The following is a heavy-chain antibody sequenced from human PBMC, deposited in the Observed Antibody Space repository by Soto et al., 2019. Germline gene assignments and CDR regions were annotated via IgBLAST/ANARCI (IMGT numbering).Heavy chain of an antibody. J-gene: IGHJ5*02. V-gene: IGHV4-59*01. CDR1: GGSISPYY. D-gene: IGHD3-3*01. CDR2: IFHTGAT. Sequence: SETLSLTCTVSGGSISPYYWNWIRQPPGKGLEWIGYIFHTGATNYNPSLRSRVTMSLDTSKNQFSLNLRSVTAADTAIYYCARDLLEEQLLGWFDPWGQGTVVTVSS. CDR3: ARDLLEEQLLGWFDP.